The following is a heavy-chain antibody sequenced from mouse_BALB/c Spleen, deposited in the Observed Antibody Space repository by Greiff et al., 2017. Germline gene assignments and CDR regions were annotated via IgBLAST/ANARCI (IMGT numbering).Heavy chain of an antibody. D-gene: IGHD1-2*01. Sequence: DVQLVESGPGLVKPSQSLSLTCTVTGYSITSDYAWNWIRQFPGNKLEWMGYISYSGSTSYNPSLKSRISITRDTSKNQFFLQLNSVTTEDTATYYCARGRPLDYWGQGTTLTVSS. CDR2: ISYSGST. V-gene: IGHV3-2*02. CDR1: GYSITSDYA. CDR3: ARGRPLDY. J-gene: IGHJ2*01.